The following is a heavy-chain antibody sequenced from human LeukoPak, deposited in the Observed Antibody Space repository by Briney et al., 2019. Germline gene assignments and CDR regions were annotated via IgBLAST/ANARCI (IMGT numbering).Heavy chain of an antibody. V-gene: IGHV4-39*01. CDR1: GGSISSSSYY. Sequence: SETLSLTCTVSGGSISSSSYYWGWIRQPPGKGLEWIGSIYYSGSTYYNPSLKSRVTISVDTSKNQFSLKLSSVTAADTAVYYCDLGVLLRVGYYDLWGRGTLVTVSS. CDR2: IYYSGST. CDR3: DLGVLLRVGYYDL. D-gene: IGHD3-10*01. J-gene: IGHJ2*01.